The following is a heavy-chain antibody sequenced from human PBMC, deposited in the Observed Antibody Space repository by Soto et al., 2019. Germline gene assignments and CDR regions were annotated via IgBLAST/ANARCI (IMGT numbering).Heavy chain of an antibody. CDR2: SYWDEDK. CDR3: TSSLYGDFYEY. CDR1: GISLRTGGVG. V-gene: IGHV2-5*02. Sequence: QITLKESGPTLVKPTQTLTLTCTFSGISLRTGGVGVGWMRQPPGKALEWLALSYWDEDKRYSPSLKNSHIITKDNSKNQVVITMTTMDHVDTAKYYCTSSLYGDFYEYWGQGILVTVSS. J-gene: IGHJ4*02. D-gene: IGHD2-8*01.